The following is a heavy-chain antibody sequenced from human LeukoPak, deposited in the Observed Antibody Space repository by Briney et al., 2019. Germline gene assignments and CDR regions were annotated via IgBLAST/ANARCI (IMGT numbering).Heavy chain of an antibody. CDR1: GFTVSSNY. Sequence: GGSLRLSCAASGFTVSSNYMSWVRQAPGKGLEWVSVIYSGGSTYYADSVKGRFTISRDNSKNTLYLQMNSLRAEDTAVYYCARTPGYSSGWYGGDYWGQGTLVTVSS. J-gene: IGHJ4*02. D-gene: IGHD6-19*01. CDR2: IYSGGST. CDR3: ARTPGYSSGWYGGDY. V-gene: IGHV3-53*05.